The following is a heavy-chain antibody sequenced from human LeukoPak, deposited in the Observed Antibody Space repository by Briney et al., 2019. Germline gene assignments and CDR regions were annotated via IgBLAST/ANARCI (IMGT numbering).Heavy chain of an antibody. CDR1: GYTFTSYY. Sequence: GASVKVSCKASGYTFTSYYMHWVRQAPGQGLEWMGIINPYCGNTNYAQKFQGRVTMTRDTSTSTVYMELSSLRSEDTAVYSWARDLVTIFGVFLRVGKWFDPWGQGTLVTVSS. CDR3: ARDLVTIFGVFLRVGKWFDP. V-gene: IGHV1-46*01. J-gene: IGHJ5*02. D-gene: IGHD3-3*01. CDR2: INPYCGNT.